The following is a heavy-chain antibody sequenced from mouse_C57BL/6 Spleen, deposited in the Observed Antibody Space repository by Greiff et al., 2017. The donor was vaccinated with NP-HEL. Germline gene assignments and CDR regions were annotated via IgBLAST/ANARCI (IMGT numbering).Heavy chain of an antibody. Sequence: QVQLQQPGAELVRPGSSVKLSCKASGYTFTSYWMHWVKQRPIQGLEWIGNIDPSDSETHYNQKFKDKATLTVDKSSSTAYMQLSSLTSEDSAVYYCARWELTGPVFDYWGQGTTLTVSS. J-gene: IGHJ2*01. D-gene: IGHD1-1*02. CDR3: ARWELTGPVFDY. CDR2: IDPSDSET. V-gene: IGHV1-52*01. CDR1: GYTFTSYW.